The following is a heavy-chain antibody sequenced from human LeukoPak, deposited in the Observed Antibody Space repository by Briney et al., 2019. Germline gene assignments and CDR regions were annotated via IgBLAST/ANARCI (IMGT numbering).Heavy chain of an antibody. D-gene: IGHD2-15*01. Sequence: ASVKVSCKASGGTFSSYAISWVRQAPGQGLEWMGRIIPILGIANYAQKFQGRVTITADKSTSTAYMELSSLRSEDTAVCYCARVGGHDAFDIWGQGTMVTVSS. CDR1: GGTFSSYA. CDR3: ARVGGHDAFDI. CDR2: IIPILGIA. V-gene: IGHV1-69*04. J-gene: IGHJ3*02.